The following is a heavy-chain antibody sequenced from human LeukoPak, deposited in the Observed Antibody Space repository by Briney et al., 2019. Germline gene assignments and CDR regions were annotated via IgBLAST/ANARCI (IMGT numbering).Heavy chain of an antibody. CDR1: GGSITNYY. J-gene: IGHJ4*02. CDR2: IYYTGST. V-gene: IGHV4-59*12. Sequence: PSETLSLTCTVSGGSITNYYWSWIRQPPGKTLEWIGYIYYTGSTNYNPSLKSRVTMSVDTSKNQFSLKLSSVTAADTAVYYCARGLRAVAGTGFFDYWGQGTLVTVSS. D-gene: IGHD6-19*01. CDR3: ARGLRAVAGTGFFDY.